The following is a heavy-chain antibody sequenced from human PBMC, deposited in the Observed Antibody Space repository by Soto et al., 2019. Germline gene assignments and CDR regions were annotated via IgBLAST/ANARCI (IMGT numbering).Heavy chain of an antibody. CDR3: AKDLDYGGNSDLFAP. J-gene: IGHJ5*02. V-gene: IGHV5-51*01. CDR2: IYPGDSNT. CDR1: GYSFTSYW. D-gene: IGHD4-17*01. Sequence: PGESLKISCKGSGYSFTSYWIAWVRQVPGKGLEWMGIIYPGDSNTRYSPSFQGQVIISADKSITTAYLQWSSQKASDTAMYYCAKDLDYGGNSDLFAPWGQGTLVTVSS.